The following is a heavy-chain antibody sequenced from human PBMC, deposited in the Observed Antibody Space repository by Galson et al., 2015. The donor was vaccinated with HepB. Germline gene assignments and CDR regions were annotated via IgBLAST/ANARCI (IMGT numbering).Heavy chain of an antibody. CDR3: ARRMVRGETYYYYGMDV. V-gene: IGHV3-30*04. Sequence: SLRLSCAASGFTFSSYAMHWVRQAPGKGLEWVAVISYDGSNKYYADSVKGRFTISRDNSKNTLYLQMNSLRAEDTAVYYCARRMVRGETYYYYGMDVWGQGTTVTVS. CDR2: ISYDGSNK. CDR1: GFTFSSYA. J-gene: IGHJ6*02. D-gene: IGHD3-10*01.